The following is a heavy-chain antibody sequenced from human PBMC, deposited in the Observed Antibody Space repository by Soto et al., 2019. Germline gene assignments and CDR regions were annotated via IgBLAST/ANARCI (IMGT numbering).Heavy chain of an antibody. J-gene: IGHJ6*02. CDR2: IIPIFDST. Sequence: ASVKVSCKASGYTFSNFAISWVRQAPGQGLEWMGRIIPIFDSTNYAQEFQGRVTITADESTNTAYMELNSLRSEDTATYYCAKGGKVAADYCGMDVWGQGTTVTVSS. D-gene: IGHD6-13*01. CDR3: AKGGKVAADYCGMDV. CDR1: GYTFSNFA. V-gene: IGHV1-69*13.